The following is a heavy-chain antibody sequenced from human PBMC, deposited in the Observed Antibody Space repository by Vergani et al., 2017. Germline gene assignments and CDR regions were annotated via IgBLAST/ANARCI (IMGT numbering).Heavy chain of an antibody. CDR2: IYYSGST. D-gene: IGHD2-2*01. Sequence: QLQLQESGPGLVKPSETLSLTCTVSGGSISSSSYYWGWIRQPPGKGLEWIGSIYYSGSTYYNPSLKSRVTISVDTSKNQFSLKLSFVTAADTAVYYCARGIVVVPALVDYWGQGTLVTVSS. CDR1: GGSISSSSYY. V-gene: IGHV4-39*07. CDR3: ARGIVVVPALVDY. J-gene: IGHJ4*02.